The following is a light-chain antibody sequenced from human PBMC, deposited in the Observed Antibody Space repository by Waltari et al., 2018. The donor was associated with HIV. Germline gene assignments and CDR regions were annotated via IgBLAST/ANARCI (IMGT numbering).Light chain of an antibody. V-gene: IGKV4-1*01. CDR1: QGFLSRSNNKNH. Sequence: DIVMTQSPESLAVSLGGRATITCKSSQGFLSRSNNKNHLAGYQQKPGQPPKLLFYWASIREVGVPDRFTGSGSGTIFNLTVSSLQADDVAVYYCQQFFSFPRTFGQGTKVEI. CDR3: QQFFSFPRT. CDR2: WAS. J-gene: IGKJ1*01.